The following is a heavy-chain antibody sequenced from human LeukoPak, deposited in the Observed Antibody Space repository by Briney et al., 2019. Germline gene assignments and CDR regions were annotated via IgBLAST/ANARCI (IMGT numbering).Heavy chain of an antibody. CDR1: GGTFSSYA. Sequence: KVSCKASGGTFSSYAISWVRQAPGQGLEWMGRIIPILGIANYAQKFQGRVTITADKSTSTAYMELSSLRSEDTAVYYCARAGTPHLPLDYWGQGTLVTVSS. J-gene: IGHJ4*02. V-gene: IGHV1-69*04. CDR3: ARAGTPHLPLDY. D-gene: IGHD1-7*01. CDR2: IIPILGIA.